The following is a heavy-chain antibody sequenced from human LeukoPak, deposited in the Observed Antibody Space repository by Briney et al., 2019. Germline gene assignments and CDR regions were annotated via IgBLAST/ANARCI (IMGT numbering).Heavy chain of an antibody. V-gene: IGHV1-69*01. CDR3: ARSHYYGSGSILYYFPY. J-gene: IGHJ4*02. D-gene: IGHD3-10*01. Sequence: TVKVSCKASGGTFSSYAISWVRQAPGQGLEWMAGFIPIIGTPNYAQKFQGRVTITADESTSTAYMELSSLRSEDTAVYYCARSHYYGSGSILYYFPYWGQGTLVTVSS. CDR2: FIPIIGTP. CDR1: GGTFSSYA.